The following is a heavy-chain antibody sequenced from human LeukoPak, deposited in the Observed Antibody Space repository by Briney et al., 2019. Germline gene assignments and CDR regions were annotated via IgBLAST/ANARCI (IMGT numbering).Heavy chain of an antibody. Sequence: GGSLRLSCAASGFTFSSYAMHWVRQAPGKGLEWVSSISSSSSYIYYADSVKGRFTISRDNAKNSLYLQMNSLRAEDTAVYYCARDYTTLWFGELLKDYYYYYGMDVWGQGTTVTVSS. CDR2: ISSSSSYI. D-gene: IGHD3-10*01. CDR1: GFTFSSYA. CDR3: ARDYTTLWFGELLKDYYYYYGMDV. V-gene: IGHV3-21*01. J-gene: IGHJ6*02.